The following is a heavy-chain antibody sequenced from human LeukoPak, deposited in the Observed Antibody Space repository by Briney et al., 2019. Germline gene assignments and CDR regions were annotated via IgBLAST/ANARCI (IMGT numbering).Heavy chain of an antibody. CDR2: ISGSGGST. V-gene: IGHV3-23*01. J-gene: IGHJ4*02. CDR3: VXLRWNRDTSGFYYYYDF. Sequence: PGGSLRLSCAASVFTFSSYAMSWVRQAPGKGLEWVSAISGSGGSTYYADSVKGRFTISRDNSKNTLYLQMNSLRAEDTAVYYXVXLRWNRDTSGFYYYYDFWGQGTLVTVSS. CDR1: VFTFSSYA. D-gene: IGHD3-22*01.